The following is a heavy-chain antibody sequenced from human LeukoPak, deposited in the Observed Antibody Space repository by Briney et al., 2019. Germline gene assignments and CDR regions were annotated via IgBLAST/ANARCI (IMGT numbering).Heavy chain of an antibody. Sequence: SETLSLTCTVSGGSISSYYWSWLRQPPGKGLEWCGYIYYSGSTNYNPSLKSRDTISVDTSKNQFSLKLSSVTAADTAVYYCASMKRRYSYGHLDYWGQGTLVTVSS. CDR3: ASMKRRYSYGHLDY. D-gene: IGHD5-18*01. CDR1: GGSISSYY. J-gene: IGHJ4*02. CDR2: IYYSGST. V-gene: IGHV4-59*01.